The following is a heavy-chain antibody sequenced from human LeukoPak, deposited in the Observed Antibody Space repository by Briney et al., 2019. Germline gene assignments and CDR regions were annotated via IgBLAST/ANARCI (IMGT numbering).Heavy chain of an antibody. D-gene: IGHD3-9*01. V-gene: IGHV1-18*01. J-gene: IGHJ4*02. CDR2: ISAYNGNT. CDR1: RYTFTNYD. Sequence: ASVKVSCKASRYTFTNYDINWVRQATGQGLEWMGWISAYNGNTNYAQKLQGRVTMTTDTSTSTAYMELRSLRSDDTAVYYCARDFYYDILTGYSVDYWGQGTLVTVSS. CDR3: ARDFYYDILTGYSVDY.